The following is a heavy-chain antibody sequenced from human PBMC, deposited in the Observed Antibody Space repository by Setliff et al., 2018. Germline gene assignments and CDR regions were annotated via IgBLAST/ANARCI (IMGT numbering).Heavy chain of an antibody. V-gene: IGHV4-61*05. Sequence: SETLSLTCRVSGGSISSGNYYWGLIRQPPGKGLEWIGYVSYGGSTKYNPSLESRVTISLDAPKNQFSLKLTSVTAADTAVYYCARTGTTYYYSCMDVWGKGTTVTVS. J-gene: IGHJ6*03. CDR2: VSYGGST. CDR3: ARTGTTYYYSCMDV. CDR1: GGSISSGNYY. D-gene: IGHD3-22*01.